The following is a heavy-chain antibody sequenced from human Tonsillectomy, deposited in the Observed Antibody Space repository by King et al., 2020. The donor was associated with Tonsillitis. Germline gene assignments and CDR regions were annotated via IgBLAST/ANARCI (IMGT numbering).Heavy chain of an antibody. CDR1: GFTFSSYA. CDR2: SSGSGGST. CDR3: AKAPQTYQLQRSYWYFDL. J-gene: IGHJ2*01. Sequence: VQLVESGGGLVQPGGSLRLSCAASGFTFSSYAMSWVRQAPGKGLEWVSASSGSGGSTYYADSVKGRFTISRDNSKNPLYLQMYSLSTEDTAVYYCAKAPQTYQLQRSYWYFDLWGRGTLVTVSS. D-gene: IGHD2-2*01. V-gene: IGHV3-23*04.